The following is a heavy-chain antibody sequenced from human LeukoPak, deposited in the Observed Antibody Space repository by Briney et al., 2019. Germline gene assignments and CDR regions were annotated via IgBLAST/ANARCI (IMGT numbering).Heavy chain of an antibody. J-gene: IGHJ3*02. D-gene: IGHD2-2*01. CDR1: GCSISSYY. V-gene: IGHV4-59*01. CDR2: INYSGST. CDR3: ARGGPYTRDAFDI. Sequence: SETLSLTCTASGCSISSYYWSWIRQPPEKGLEWIGYINYSGSTSYNPSLKSRVTISLDTSKNQFYLNLASVTAADTAVYYCARGGPYTRDAFDIWGQGTMVTVSS.